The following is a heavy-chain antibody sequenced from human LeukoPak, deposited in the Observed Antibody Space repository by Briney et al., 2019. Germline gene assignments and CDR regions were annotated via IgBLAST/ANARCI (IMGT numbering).Heavy chain of an antibody. CDR1: GFTFSSYS. J-gene: IGHJ6*03. V-gene: IGHV3-23*01. CDR2: ISGSGIST. D-gene: IGHD3-10*01. Sequence: GGSLRLSCAASGFTFSSYSMNWVRQAPGKGLEWVSGISGSGISTYYADSVKGRFTISRDNSKNTLYLQMNSLRAEDTAVYYCAKSLRARGVPDYMDVWGKGTTVTISS. CDR3: AKSLRARGVPDYMDV.